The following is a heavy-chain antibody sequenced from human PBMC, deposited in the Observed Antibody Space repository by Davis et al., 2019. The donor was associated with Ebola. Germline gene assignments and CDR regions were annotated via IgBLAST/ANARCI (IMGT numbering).Heavy chain of an antibody. CDR3: AKTYCSSTSCYSRTKYYYYGMDV. CDR1: GFTFSSYG. D-gene: IGHD2-2*01. J-gene: IGHJ6*02. V-gene: IGHV3-30*18. CDR2: ISYDGSNK. Sequence: GESLKISCAASGFTFSSYGMHWVRQAPGKGLEWVEVISYDGSNKYYADSVKGRFTISRDNSKNTLYLQMNSLRAEDTAVYYCAKTYCSSTSCYSRTKYYYYGMDVWGQGTTVTVSS.